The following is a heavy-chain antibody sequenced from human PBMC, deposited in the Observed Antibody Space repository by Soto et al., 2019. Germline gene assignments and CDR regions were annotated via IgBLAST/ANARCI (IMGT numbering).Heavy chain of an antibody. D-gene: IGHD3-22*01. Sequence: LRLSCAASGFTFNSYVMTWVRQAPGEGLEWVSSISRSGRGSAYYADSVKGRFTISRDNSENTLFLQMNNLRDEDTALYYCARGRYLDSSDYWVANLPFDHWGLGTLVTVSS. CDR3: ARGRYLDSSDYWVANLPFDH. CDR2: ISRSGRGSA. V-gene: IGHV3-23*01. CDR1: GFTFNSYV. J-gene: IGHJ4*02.